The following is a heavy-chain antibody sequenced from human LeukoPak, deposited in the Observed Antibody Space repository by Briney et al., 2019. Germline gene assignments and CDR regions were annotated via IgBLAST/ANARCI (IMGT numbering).Heavy chain of an antibody. J-gene: IGHJ1*01. CDR1: GFTFSHYG. D-gene: IGHD6-19*01. CDR2: MSYDERDK. Sequence: GGSLRLSCEVSGFTFSHYGIHWVRQAPGKGLEWVAVMSYDERDKYYADSVKGRFTVSRDNSKNTLYLQMNSLGPEDTAVYYCAKGGYSSGWPSVRRPYFQHWGHGTLVTVSS. CDR3: AKGGYSSGWPSVRRPYFQH. V-gene: IGHV3-30*18.